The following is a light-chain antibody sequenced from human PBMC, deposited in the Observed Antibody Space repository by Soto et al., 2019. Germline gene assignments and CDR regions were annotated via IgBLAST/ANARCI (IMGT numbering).Light chain of an antibody. CDR3: QQRSNWPPV. J-gene: IGKJ4*01. V-gene: IGKV3-11*01. CDR1: LSVSSRY. Sequence: EIVLTQSPATLSLSPGERATLSCRASLSVSSRYLAWYQQKPGQAPRLLIYDASNRATGIPARFSGSGSGTDFTLTISSLEPEDFAVYYCQQRSNWPPVFGGGTKVDIK. CDR2: DAS.